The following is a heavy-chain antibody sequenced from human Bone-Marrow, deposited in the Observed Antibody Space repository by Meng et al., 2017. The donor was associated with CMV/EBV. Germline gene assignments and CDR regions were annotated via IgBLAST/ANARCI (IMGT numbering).Heavy chain of an antibody. V-gene: IGHV3-21*01. CDR2: ISSSSSYI. CDR1: GFTFSSYS. D-gene: IGHD6-6*01. J-gene: IGHJ5*02. CDR3: AGTIAARRGWFDP. Sequence: GESLKISCAASGFTFSSYSMNWVRQAPGKGLEWVSSISSSSSYIYYADSVKGRFTISRDNAKNSLYLQMNSLRAEDTAVYYCAGTIAARRGWFDPWGQGTLVTVSS.